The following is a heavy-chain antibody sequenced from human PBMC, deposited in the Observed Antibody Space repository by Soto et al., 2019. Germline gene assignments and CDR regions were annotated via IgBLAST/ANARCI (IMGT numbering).Heavy chain of an antibody. Sequence: ASMKVSCKASGYTFTSYVISWVRQAPGQGLEWMGWISAYNGNTNYAQKLQGRVTITTDTSSSTAFMELRSLRSDDTAVYYCARAYNWNDVGAFDIWGQGTMVTVSS. J-gene: IGHJ3*02. CDR2: ISAYNGNT. V-gene: IGHV1-18*01. CDR3: ARAYNWNDVGAFDI. CDR1: GYTFTSYV. D-gene: IGHD1-1*01.